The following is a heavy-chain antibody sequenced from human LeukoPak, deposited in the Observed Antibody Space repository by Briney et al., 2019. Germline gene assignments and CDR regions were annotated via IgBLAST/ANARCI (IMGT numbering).Heavy chain of an antibody. CDR3: AKDSSSSWFGGDSE. D-gene: IGHD6-13*01. J-gene: IGHJ4*02. V-gene: IGHV3-7*01. Sequence: GGSLRLSCAASGITFSSLWMSWFRQAPGKGLEWVADIKHDGSEEHYVASVKGRFTISRDNAKLYLQMNSLRLEDTAVYYCAKDSSSSWFGGDSEWGQGTLVTVST. CDR1: GITFSSLW. CDR2: IKHDGSEE.